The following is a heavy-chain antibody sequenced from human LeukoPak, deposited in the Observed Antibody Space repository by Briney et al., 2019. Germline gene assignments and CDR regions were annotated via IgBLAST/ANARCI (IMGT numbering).Heavy chain of an antibody. Sequence: GGSLRLSCAASGFTISNYWMSWVRQAPGKGLEWVANIKQDGSERYYVDSVKGRFTVSRDNAKNSLYLQVNSLRVDDTAVYYCARENTAVPGGDCWGQGTLVTVSS. V-gene: IGHV3-7*01. CDR1: GFTISNYW. CDR2: IKQDGSER. D-gene: IGHD5-18*01. CDR3: ARENTAVPGGDC. J-gene: IGHJ4*02.